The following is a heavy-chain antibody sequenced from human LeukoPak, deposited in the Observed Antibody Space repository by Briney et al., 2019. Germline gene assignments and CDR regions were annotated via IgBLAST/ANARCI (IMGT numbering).Heavy chain of an antibody. Sequence: GGSLRLSCAASGFTVSSNYMSWVRQAPGKGLEWVSVIYSGGSTYYADSVKGRFTISRDNSKNTLYLQMNSLRAEDTAVYYCAKVLRPGYCSGGSCHNYYYYGMDVWGQGTTVTVSS. D-gene: IGHD2-15*01. CDR2: IYSGGST. CDR1: GFTVSSNY. J-gene: IGHJ6*02. V-gene: IGHV3-53*01. CDR3: AKVLRPGYCSGGSCHNYYYYGMDV.